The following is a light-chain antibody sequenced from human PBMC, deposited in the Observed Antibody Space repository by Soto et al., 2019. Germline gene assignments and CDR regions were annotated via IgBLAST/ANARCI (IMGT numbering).Light chain of an antibody. Sequence: QAVVTQEPSLTVSPRETVTLTCDSSTGAVTSGHYPYWFQQKPGQAPRTLIYVATNKHSWTPARFSGSLLGGRAALTLSGAQPEDEAEYYCLLSYSGARVFGGGTKLTVL. CDR3: LLSYSGARV. V-gene: IGLV7-46*01. J-gene: IGLJ3*02. CDR1: TGAVTSGHY. CDR2: VAT.